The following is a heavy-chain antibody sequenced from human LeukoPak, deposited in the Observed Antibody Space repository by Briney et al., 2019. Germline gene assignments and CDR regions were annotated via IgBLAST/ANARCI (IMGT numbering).Heavy chain of an antibody. J-gene: IGHJ4*02. Sequence: ARSMSPSCLVYALSSSSLWVSWVRQPPGKGLEWVANIKQEGSEKYYVDSMKGRFTISRDNAKNSLYLQMNSLIAEDTALYYCARDSYWNYPLSDYGGQGALVTVSS. V-gene: IGHV3-7*01. CDR1: ALSSSSLW. CDR3: ARDSYWNYPLSDY. CDR2: IKQEGSEK. D-gene: IGHD1-7*01.